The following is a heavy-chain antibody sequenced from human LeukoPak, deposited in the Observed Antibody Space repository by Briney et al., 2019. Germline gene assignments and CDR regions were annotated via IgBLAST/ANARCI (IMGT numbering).Heavy chain of an antibody. V-gene: IGHV4-4*07. CDR2: IYTRGST. Sequence: SETLSLTCTVSGGSINNYYWSWIRQPAGKGLEWIGRIYTRGSTNYNPSLKSRVTMSVDTSKNQFSLKLSSVTAADTAVYYCARDVVVVPAAIHYGMDVWGQGTTVTVSS. J-gene: IGHJ6*02. CDR3: ARDVVVVPAAIHYGMDV. CDR1: GGSINNYY. D-gene: IGHD2-2*01.